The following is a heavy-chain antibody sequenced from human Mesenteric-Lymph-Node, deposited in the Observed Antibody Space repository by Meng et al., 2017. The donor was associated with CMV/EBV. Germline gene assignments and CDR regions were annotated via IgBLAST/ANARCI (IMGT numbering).Heavy chain of an antibody. CDR1: GDSISSGDYY. V-gene: IGHV4-30-4*08. CDR3: ARLADLYYSPSVTSGSFDF. J-gene: IGHJ4*02. D-gene: IGHD3-10*01. CDR2: IYSSGST. Sequence: SETLSLTCTVSGDSISSGDYYWTWIRQPPGKGLEWIGDIYSSGSTYYNPSLKSRVTISTDTSNNQFSLKLSSVTAADTAVYCCARLADLYYSPSVTSGSFDFWGLGTLVTVSS.